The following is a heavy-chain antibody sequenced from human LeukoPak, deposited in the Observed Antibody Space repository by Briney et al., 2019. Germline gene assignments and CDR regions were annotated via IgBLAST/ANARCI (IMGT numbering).Heavy chain of an antibody. V-gene: IGHV3-21*01. CDR1: GFTFSSYS. CDR2: ISSSSSYI. Sequence: GGSLRLSCAASGFTFSSYSMNWVRQAPGKGLEWVSSISSSSSYIYYADSVKGRFTISRDNAKNSLYLQMNSLRAEDTAVYYCARGLRFLEWLYPIDVWGKGTTVTVSS. J-gene: IGHJ6*03. D-gene: IGHD3-3*01. CDR3: ARGLRFLEWLYPIDV.